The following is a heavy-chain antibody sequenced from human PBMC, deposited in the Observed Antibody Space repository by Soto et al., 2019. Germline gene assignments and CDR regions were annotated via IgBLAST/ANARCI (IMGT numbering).Heavy chain of an antibody. J-gene: IGHJ4*02. D-gene: IGHD6-13*01. V-gene: IGHV4-39*01. CDR1: GGSISSSSYY. Sequence: QLQLQESGPGLVKPSETLSLTCTVSGGSISSSSYYWGWIRQPPGKGLEWIGSIYYRGSTYYNPSLKSRVTIYVETSKNQCSLNLSSVTAADTGVYYCASRGSSSWYGYWGQGTLVTVSS. CDR3: ASRGSSSWYGY. CDR2: IYYRGST.